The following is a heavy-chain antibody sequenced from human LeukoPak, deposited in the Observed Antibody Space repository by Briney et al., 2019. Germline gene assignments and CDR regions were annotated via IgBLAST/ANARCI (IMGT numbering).Heavy chain of an antibody. CDR1: GFTFDDYA. CDR2: ISWNSGSI. Sequence: PGGSLRLSCAASGFTFDDYAMHWVRQAPGKGLECVSSISWNSGSIGYADSVKGRFTVSRDNAKNSLYLQMNSLRAEDTALYYCAKGHGDSDGYYYYDHWGQGTLVTVSS. CDR3: AKGHGDSDGYYYYDH. D-gene: IGHD3-22*01. V-gene: IGHV3-9*01. J-gene: IGHJ4*02.